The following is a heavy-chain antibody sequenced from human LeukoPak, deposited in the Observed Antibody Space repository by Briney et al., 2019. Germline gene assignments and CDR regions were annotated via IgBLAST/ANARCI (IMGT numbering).Heavy chain of an antibody. CDR3: ARDYYYYYYMDV. J-gene: IGHJ6*03. CDR1: GGTFSSYA. Sequence: ASVKVSCKASGGTFSSYAISWVRQAPGQGLEWMGRIIPIFGTANYAQKFQGRVTITTDESTSTAYMELSSLRSEDTAVYYCARDYYYYYYMDVWGKGTTVTVSS. V-gene: IGHV1-69*05. CDR2: IIPIFGTA.